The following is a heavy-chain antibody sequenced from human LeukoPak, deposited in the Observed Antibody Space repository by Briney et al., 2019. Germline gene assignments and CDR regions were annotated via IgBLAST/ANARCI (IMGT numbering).Heavy chain of an antibody. D-gene: IGHD5-18*01. CDR1: GFTFSSYA. CDR2: ISGSGGST. Sequence: SGGSLRLSCAASGFTFSSYAMSWVRQAPGKGLEWVSAISGSGGSTYYADSVKGRFTISRDNSKNTLYLQMNSLRAEDTAVYYCAKGYGGALGVVHNWFDPWGQGTLVTVSS. V-gene: IGHV3-23*01. CDR3: AKGYGGALGVVHNWFDP. J-gene: IGHJ5*02.